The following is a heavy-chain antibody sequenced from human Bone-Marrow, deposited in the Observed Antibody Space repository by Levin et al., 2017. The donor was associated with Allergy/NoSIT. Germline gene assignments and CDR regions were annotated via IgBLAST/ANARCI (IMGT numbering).Heavy chain of an antibody. J-gene: IGHJ4*02. CDR2: IIWNSKSI. Sequence: GGSLRLSCAASGFTFEDCVMHWVRQVPGKGLEWVSSIIWNSKSIDYGDSVKGRFTISRDNANNFLYLHMNSLRVEDTAVYYCAKGSSSLYSYFDSWGQGTLVTVSS. D-gene: IGHD6-13*01. V-gene: IGHV3-9*01. CDR3: AKGSSSLYSYFDS. CDR1: GFTFEDCV.